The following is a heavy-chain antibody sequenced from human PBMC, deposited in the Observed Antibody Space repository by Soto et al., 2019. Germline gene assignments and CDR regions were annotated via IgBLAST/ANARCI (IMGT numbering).Heavy chain of an antibody. CDR1: GFTFSSYA. J-gene: IGHJ1*01. Sequence: GGSLRLSCAASGFTFSSYAMSWVRQAPGKGLEWVSAISGSGGSTYYADSVKGRFTISRDNSKNTLYLQMNSLRAEDTAVYYCAKAGGLLWFGELLYFQHWGQGTLVTVSS. CDR3: AKAGGLLWFGELLYFQH. CDR2: ISGSGGST. D-gene: IGHD3-10*01. V-gene: IGHV3-23*01.